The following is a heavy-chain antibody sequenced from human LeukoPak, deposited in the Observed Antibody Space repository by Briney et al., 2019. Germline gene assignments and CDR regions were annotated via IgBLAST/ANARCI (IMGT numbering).Heavy chain of an antibody. V-gene: IGHV4-59*12. CDR1: DDSITMYY. J-gene: IGHJ4*02. CDR2: INHSGST. Sequence: PSETLSLTCTVSDDSITMYYWTWIRQPPGKGLEWIGEINHSGSTYYNPSLKSRVTISVDTSKNQFSLKLSSVTAADTAVYYCAREMNYFDYWGQGTLVTVSS. CDR3: AREMNYFDY.